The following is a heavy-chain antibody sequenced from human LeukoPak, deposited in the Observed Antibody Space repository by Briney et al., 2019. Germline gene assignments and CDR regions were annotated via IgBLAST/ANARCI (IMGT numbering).Heavy chain of an antibody. CDR3: ARDRAGSIVVAFDP. D-gene: IGHD2-15*01. J-gene: IGHJ5*02. CDR1: GGSLSSYY. Sequence: PSETLSLTCTVSGGSLSSYYWSWVPQPAGKGLEWIGRIYTSGSTNYNPSLKSRVTMSVDTSKNQFSLKLSSVTAADTAVYYCARDRAGSIVVAFDPWGQGTLVTVSS. V-gene: IGHV4-4*07. CDR2: IYTSGST.